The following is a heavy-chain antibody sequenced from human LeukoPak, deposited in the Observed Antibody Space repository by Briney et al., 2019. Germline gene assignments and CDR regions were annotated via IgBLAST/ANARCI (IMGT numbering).Heavy chain of an antibody. CDR3: ARALGYSYGRGNYFDY. Sequence: GSLRLSCAASGFTVSSNYMSWIRQPPGKGLEWIGYIYYSGSTNYNPSLKSRVTISVDTSKNQFSLKLSSVTAADTAVYYCARALGYSYGRGNYFDYWGQGTLVTVSS. V-gene: IGHV4-59*02. J-gene: IGHJ4*02. CDR2: IYYSGST. D-gene: IGHD5-18*01. CDR1: GFTVSSNY.